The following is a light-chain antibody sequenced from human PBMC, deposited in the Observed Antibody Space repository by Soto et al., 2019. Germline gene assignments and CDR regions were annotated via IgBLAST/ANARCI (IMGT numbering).Light chain of an antibody. CDR3: CSYAGSSTLYV. CDR1: SSDVGSYNL. J-gene: IGLJ1*01. CDR2: EGS. V-gene: IGLV2-23*01. Sequence: QSVLTQPASVSGSPVQSITISCTGTSSDVGSYNLVSWYQQHPGKAPKLMIYEGSKRPSGVSNRFSGSKSGNTASLTISGLQAEDEADYYCCSYAGSSTLYVFGTGTKLTVL.